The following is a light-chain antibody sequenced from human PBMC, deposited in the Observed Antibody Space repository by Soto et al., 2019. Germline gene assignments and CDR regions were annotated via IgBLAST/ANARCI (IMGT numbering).Light chain of an antibody. CDR1: SSDVGGYDF. Sequence: QSALTQPRPVSGSPGQSVTISCTGTSSDVGGYDFVSWYQQHPGKAPKLMISDVSKRPSGVPDRFSGSKSGNTASLTISGLQAEDEADYYCAAWDDSLNGHYVFGTGTKLTVL. V-gene: IGLV2-11*01. CDR3: AAWDDSLNGHYV. CDR2: DVS. J-gene: IGLJ1*01.